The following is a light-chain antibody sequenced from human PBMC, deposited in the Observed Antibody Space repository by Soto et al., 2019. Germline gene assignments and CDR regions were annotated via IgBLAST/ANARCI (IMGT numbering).Light chain of an antibody. V-gene: IGKV1-39*01. CDR1: QSISSY. CDR2: AAS. CDR3: HQSYSTPRT. Sequence: DIQMTPSPSSLSASVGDRVTITCRASQSISSYLNWYQQKPGKAPKLLLYAASSLQSWVPSRFSGSGSGTDFTLTISSLQPEDFAPYYCHQSYSTPRTFGQGNNVDIK. J-gene: IGKJ1*01.